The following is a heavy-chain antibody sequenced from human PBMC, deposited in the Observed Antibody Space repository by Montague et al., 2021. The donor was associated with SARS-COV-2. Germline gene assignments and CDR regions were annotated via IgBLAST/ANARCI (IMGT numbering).Heavy chain of an antibody. J-gene: IGHJ5*02. CDR1: GGSISSSSYY. CDR2: IYYSGST. Sequence: SETLSLTCTVSGGSISSSSYYWGWIRQPPGKGLEWIGSIYYSGSTYYNPSLKSRVTISVDTSKNQFSLKLSSVTAADTAVYYCARRSYDILTGYSIPNCFDPWGQGTLVTVSS. V-gene: IGHV4-39*01. CDR3: ARRSYDILTGYSIPNCFDP. D-gene: IGHD3-9*01.